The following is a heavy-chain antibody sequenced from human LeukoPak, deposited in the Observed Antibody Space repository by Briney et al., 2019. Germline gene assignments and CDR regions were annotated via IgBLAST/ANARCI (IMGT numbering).Heavy chain of an antibody. J-gene: IGHJ4*02. CDR2: IKQDGSEK. CDR1: GFTFSSYG. Sequence: GGSLRLSCAASGFTFSSYGMSWVRQAPGKGLEWVANIKQDGSEKYYVDSVKGRFTISRDNAKNSLYLQMNSLRAEDTAVYYCARDDYYDSSGYYSLNPYFDYWGQGTLVTVSS. V-gene: IGHV3-7*01. D-gene: IGHD3-22*01. CDR3: ARDDYYDSSGYYSLNPYFDY.